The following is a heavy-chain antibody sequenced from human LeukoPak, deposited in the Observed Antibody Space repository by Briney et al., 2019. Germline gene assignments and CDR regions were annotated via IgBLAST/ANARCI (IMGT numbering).Heavy chain of an antibody. CDR1: GFTFSSYG. CDR3: ASSSSWYLDFDS. Sequence: GRSLRLSCAASGFTFSSYGMHWVRQAPGKGLEWVAVISYDGSNKYYADSVKGRFTISRDNSKNTLYLQMNSLGAEDTAVYYCASSSSWYLDFDSWGQGTLVTVSS. V-gene: IGHV3-30*03. CDR2: ISYDGSNK. J-gene: IGHJ4*02. D-gene: IGHD6-13*01.